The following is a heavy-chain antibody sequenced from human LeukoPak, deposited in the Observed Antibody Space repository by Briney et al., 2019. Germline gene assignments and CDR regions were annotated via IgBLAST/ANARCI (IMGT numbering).Heavy chain of an antibody. J-gene: IGHJ6*03. CDR3: ARGIAARPYYYYYYMDV. Sequence: GGSLRLSCAASGFTFSSYAMHWVRQAPGKGLEWVAVISYDGSNKYYADSVKGRFTIPRDNSKNTLYLQMNSLRAEDTAVYYCARGIAARPYYYYYYMDVWGKGTTVTVSS. CDR2: ISYDGSNK. V-gene: IGHV3-30*01. CDR1: GFTFSSYA. D-gene: IGHD6-6*01.